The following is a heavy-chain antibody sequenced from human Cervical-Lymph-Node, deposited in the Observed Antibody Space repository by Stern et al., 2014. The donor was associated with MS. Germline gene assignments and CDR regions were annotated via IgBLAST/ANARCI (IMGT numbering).Heavy chain of an antibody. CDR2: ISTTGKTI. D-gene: IGHD2-21*02. CDR1: GFTFSDYH. CDR3: VRASDPLFEY. V-gene: IGHV3-11*01. Sequence: QVQLVQSGGGPVKPGGSLRLSCAVSGFTFSDYHMHWSRQAPGKGLEWISYISTTGKTIYYADSVKGRFTISRDNAKNSLYLQMNSLRVEDTAVYYCVRASDPLFEYWGQGTLVTVSS. J-gene: IGHJ4*02.